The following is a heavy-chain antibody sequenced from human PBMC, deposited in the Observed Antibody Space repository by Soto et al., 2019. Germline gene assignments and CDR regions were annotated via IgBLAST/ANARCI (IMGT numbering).Heavy chain of an antibody. D-gene: IGHD1-7*01. CDR2: ISAYNGNT. CDR1: GYTFTSYG. J-gene: IGHJ4*02. Sequence: QVQLVQSGAEVKKPGASVKVSCKDSGYTFTSYGMSWVRQAPGQGLEWMGWISAYNGNTNYAQKLQGRVTITTDTSSSKAYMELRSLRSEDAAGYYWSKDRGISGTTSSDYCGQGTLVTVSS. CDR3: SKDRGISGTTSSDY. V-gene: IGHV1-18*04.